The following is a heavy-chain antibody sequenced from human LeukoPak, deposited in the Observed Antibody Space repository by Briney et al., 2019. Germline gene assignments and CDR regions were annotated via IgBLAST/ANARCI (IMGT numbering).Heavy chain of an antibody. V-gene: IGHV3-7*01. CDR3: AAWTDRGYNF. CDR2: INADGSQK. CDR1: GFSFSGSW. Sequence: GESLRLSCAASGFSFSGSWMNWVRQAPGKGLEWVANINADGSQKRFVDSVMGRFTISRDNAKNSLYLQMNSLRSEDTAVFYCAAWTDRGYNFWGQGTLVTVSS. J-gene: IGHJ4*02. D-gene: IGHD5-24*01.